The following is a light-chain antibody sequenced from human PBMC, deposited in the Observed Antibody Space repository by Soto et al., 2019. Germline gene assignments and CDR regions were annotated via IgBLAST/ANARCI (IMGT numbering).Light chain of an antibody. CDR2: EVS. CDR3: SSYTDSSNYV. J-gene: IGLJ1*01. V-gene: IGLV2-14*01. Sequence: QSVLTQPASVSGSPGQSITISCTGTSSDVGAYNYVSWYQQQSGKAPKLMIHEVSNRPSGVSNRFSGSKSGNTASLTISGLQAEDEADYYCSSYTDSSNYVFGTGTKV. CDR1: SSDVGAYNY.